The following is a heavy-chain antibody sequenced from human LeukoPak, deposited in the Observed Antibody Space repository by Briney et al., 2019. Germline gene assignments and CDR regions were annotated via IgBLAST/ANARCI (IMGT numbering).Heavy chain of an antibody. Sequence: LSLTCTVSGGSISSSSSYMSWIRQAPGKGLEWVSYISSSGSTMYYTDSVKGRFTISRDNAKDSLYLQMNSLRAEDTAVYYCARDPGSGYEEHFDYWGQGTLVTVSS. D-gene: IGHD5-12*01. CDR2: ISSSGSTM. J-gene: IGHJ4*02. CDR3: ARDPGSGYEEHFDY. CDR1: GGSISSSSSY. V-gene: IGHV3-11*01.